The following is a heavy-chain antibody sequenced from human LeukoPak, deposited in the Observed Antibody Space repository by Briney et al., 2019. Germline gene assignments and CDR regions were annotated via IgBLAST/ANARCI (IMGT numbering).Heavy chain of an antibody. D-gene: IGHD2-15*01. V-gene: IGHV3-48*04. CDR2: ISTSATTM. J-gene: IGHJ3*02. Sequence: GGSLRLSCAASGFTFSNRRMNWVRQAPGKGLEWLSFISTSATTMYYADSVKGRFIISRDNAKNSLYLQMNSLRPEDTAVYYCARDGVVVAATAFDIWGQGTMVTVSS. CDR3: ARDGVVVAATAFDI. CDR1: GFTFSNRR.